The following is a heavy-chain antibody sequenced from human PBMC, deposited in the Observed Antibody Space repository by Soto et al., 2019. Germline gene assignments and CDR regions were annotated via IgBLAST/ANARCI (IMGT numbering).Heavy chain of an antibody. Sequence: QVQLQESGPGLVKPSQTLSLTCTVSGGSISSGDYYWSWIRQPPGKGLEWIGYIYYSGSTYYNPSPKSRVTISLDTSKNQFSLKLSSVTAADTAVYYCAPRAYGDYGYSYYGMDVWGQGTTVTVSS. CDR1: GGSISSGDYY. D-gene: IGHD4-17*01. V-gene: IGHV4-30-4*01. CDR2: IYYSGST. CDR3: APRAYGDYGYSYYGMDV. J-gene: IGHJ6*02.